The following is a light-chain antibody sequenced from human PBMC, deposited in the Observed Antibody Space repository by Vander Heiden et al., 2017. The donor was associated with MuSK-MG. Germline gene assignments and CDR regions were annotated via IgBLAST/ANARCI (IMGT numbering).Light chain of an antibody. Sequence: DIQLTQSPSFLSASVGDRVTITCRASQGISSYLAWYQQKPGKAPNLLIYAASTLQNVVPSRFSGSGSGTEFTLTISGLQPEDSATYYCQQLNTYPLTFGGGTKVEIK. CDR2: AAS. CDR3: QQLNTYPLT. CDR1: QGISSY. J-gene: IGKJ4*01. V-gene: IGKV1-9*01.